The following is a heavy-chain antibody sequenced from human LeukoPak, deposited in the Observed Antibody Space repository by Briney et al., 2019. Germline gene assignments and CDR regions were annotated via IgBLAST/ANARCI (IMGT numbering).Heavy chain of an antibody. D-gene: IGHD2-15*01. CDR1: GYTFNNYG. V-gene: IGHV1-18*01. J-gene: IGHJ6*03. CDR2: ISGYNGNA. CDR3: ARVVVVAAGYYYYYYMDV. Sequence: ASVKVSCKTSGYTFNNYGISWVRQAPGQGLEWMGWISGYNGNAKYAQKLQGRVTMTTDTSTSTAYMELRSLRSDDTAVYYCARVVVVAAGYYYYYYMDVWGKGTTVTISS.